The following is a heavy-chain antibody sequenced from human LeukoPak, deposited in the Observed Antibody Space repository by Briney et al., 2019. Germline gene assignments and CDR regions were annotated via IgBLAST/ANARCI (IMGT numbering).Heavy chain of an antibody. CDR3: ARETYDGGNGRPIDY. D-gene: IGHD4-23*01. J-gene: IGHJ4*02. CDR2: INPSGGST. CDR1: GYTFTSYY. V-gene: IGHV1-46*01. Sequence: ASVKVSCKASGYTFTSYYMHWVRQAPGQGLEWMGIINPSGGSTSYAQKFQGRVTMTRDTSTSTVYMELSSLRSEDTAVYYCARETYDGGNGRPIDYWGQGTLVTVSS.